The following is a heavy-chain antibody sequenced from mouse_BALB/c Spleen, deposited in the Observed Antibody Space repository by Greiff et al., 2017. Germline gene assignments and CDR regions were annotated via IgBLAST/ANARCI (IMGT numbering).Heavy chain of an antibody. V-gene: IGHV5-6-5*01. CDR2: ISSGGST. J-gene: IGHJ3*01. CDR3: ARGFYYDYDGFAY. CDR1: GFTFSSYA. D-gene: IGHD2-4*01. Sequence: EVQLQQSGGGLVKPGGSLKLSCAASGFTFSSYAMSWVRQTPEKRLEWVASISSGGSTYYPDSVKGRFTISRDNARNILYLQMSSLRSEDTAMYYCARGFYYDYDGFAYWGQGTLVTVSA.